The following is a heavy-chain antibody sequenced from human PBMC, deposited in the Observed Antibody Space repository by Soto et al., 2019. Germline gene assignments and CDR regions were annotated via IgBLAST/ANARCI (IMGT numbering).Heavy chain of an antibody. CDR2: TYYRSKWYN. J-gene: IGHJ6*03. Sequence: PSQTLSLTCAISGDSVSSNSAAWNWIRQSPSRGLEWLGRTYYRSKWYNDYAVSVKSRMTINPDTSKNQFSLQLNSVTPEDTAVYYCARESEGIAAAGYYYYYMDVWGKGTTVTVSS. D-gene: IGHD6-13*01. CDR3: ARESEGIAAAGYYYYYMDV. CDR1: GDSVSSNSAA. V-gene: IGHV6-1*01.